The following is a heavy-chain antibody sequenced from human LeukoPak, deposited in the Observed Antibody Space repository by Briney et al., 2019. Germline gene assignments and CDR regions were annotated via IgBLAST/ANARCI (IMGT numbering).Heavy chain of an antibody. CDR3: AGEVATDRYYYYYMDV. CDR1: GGSFSGYY. CDR2: IHHSGST. V-gene: IGHV4-34*01. J-gene: IGHJ6*03. Sequence: SETLSLTCAVYGGSFSGYYWSWIRQPPGKGLEWIGEIHHSGSTKYNPSLKSRVTISIDTSKKQFSLKLSSVTAADTAVYYCAGEVATDRYYYYYMDVWGKGTTVTISS. D-gene: IGHD5-12*01.